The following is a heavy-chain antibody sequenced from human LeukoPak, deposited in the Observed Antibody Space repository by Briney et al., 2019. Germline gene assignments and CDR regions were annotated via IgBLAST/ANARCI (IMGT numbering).Heavy chain of an antibody. CDR1: GGSFSGYY. V-gene: IGHV4-34*01. CDR2: INHSGST. D-gene: IGHD3-10*01. Sequence: SETLSLTCAVYGGSFSGYYWSWIRQPPGKGLEWIGEINHSGSTNYNPSLKSRVTMSVDTSKNQFSLKLSSVTAADTAVYYCARCSIYGSGNWFDPWGQGTLVTVSS. J-gene: IGHJ5*02. CDR3: ARCSIYGSGNWFDP.